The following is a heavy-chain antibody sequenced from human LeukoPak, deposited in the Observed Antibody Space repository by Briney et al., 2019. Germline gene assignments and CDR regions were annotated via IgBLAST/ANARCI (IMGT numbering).Heavy chain of an antibody. J-gene: IGHJ4*02. CDR3: AKDLASVVTPDFDC. CDR1: GFTFSSYA. D-gene: IGHD4-23*01. CDR2: ISSDGGST. Sequence: GGSLRLSCAASGFTFSSYAMSWVRQAPGKGLEWVSSISSDGGSTYYADSVKGRFTISRDNSKNTLFLQMNSLKAEDTAVYYCAKDLASVVTPDFDCWGQGTLVTVSS. V-gene: IGHV3-23*01.